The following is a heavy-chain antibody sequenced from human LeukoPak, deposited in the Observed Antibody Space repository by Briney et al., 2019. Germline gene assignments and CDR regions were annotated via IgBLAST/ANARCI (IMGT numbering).Heavy chain of an antibody. V-gene: IGHV3-23*01. D-gene: IGHD3-22*01. CDR2: ISGSGGNT. J-gene: IGHJ4*02. CDR1: GFTFSTYA. Sequence: GGSLRLSCEASGFTFSTYAMSWVRQAPGRGVEWVSDISGSGGNTFSADSVKVPFTISRDNSKNTLYLQMNSLRAEDTALYYCAKDWDYYDSSGYSSPLDYWGQGTLVTVSS. CDR3: AKDWDYYDSSGYSSPLDY.